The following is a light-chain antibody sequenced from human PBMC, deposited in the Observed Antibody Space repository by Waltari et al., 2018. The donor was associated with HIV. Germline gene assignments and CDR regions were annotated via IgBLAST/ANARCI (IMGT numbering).Light chain of an antibody. CDR1: QSVSSY. J-gene: IGKJ4*01. V-gene: IGKV3D-15*01. CDR2: GAS. CDR3: QQYNKWSRGT. Sequence: EVVMTQSPATLSVSPGERATLSCRASQSVSSYLAWYQQKPGQAPRPLIYGASTRATGIPSRFVGSGSGTDFTLTISSLQSEDFAVYFCQQYNKWSRGTFGGGTKVEVK.